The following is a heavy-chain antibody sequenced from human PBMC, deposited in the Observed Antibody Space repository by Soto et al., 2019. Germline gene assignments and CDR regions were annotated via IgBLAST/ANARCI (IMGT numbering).Heavy chain of an antibody. J-gene: IGHJ4*02. CDR2: IYHGLSI. D-gene: IGHD3-16*01. V-gene: IGHV4-34*01. CDR1: SGSFSGYY. CDR3: ARHGGYYFDY. Sequence: SDTLSLTCAVYSGSFSGYYWSWIRQPPGKGLEWIGEIYHGLSIVYNPSLKSRVTIAGDSSKNQFSLKMSSVTAADTAVYYCARHGGYYFDYWGQGTLVNVSA.